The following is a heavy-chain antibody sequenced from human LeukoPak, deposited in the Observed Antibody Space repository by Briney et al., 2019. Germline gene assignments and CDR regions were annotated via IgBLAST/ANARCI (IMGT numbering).Heavy chain of an antibody. V-gene: IGHV4-34*01. CDR3: ARAFTVPDYHYGMDL. J-gene: IGHJ6*02. D-gene: IGHD4-17*01. Sequence: KSSETLSLTCGVYGGSFSGYYWSWFRQPPGKGLEWIGEIYYTGTTNYSPSLTSRVSIALDTSQKQFSLRMHSVTAADTAVYYCARAFTVPDYHYGMDLWAQGTTVIVSS. CDR2: IYYTGTT. CDR1: GGSFSGYY.